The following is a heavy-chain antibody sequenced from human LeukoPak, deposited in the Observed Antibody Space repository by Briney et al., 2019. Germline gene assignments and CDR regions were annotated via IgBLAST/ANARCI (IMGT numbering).Heavy chain of an antibody. Sequence: GGSLRLSCAASGFTFSSYSMNWVRQAPGKGLEWVSSISSSSSYIYYADSVKGRFTISRDNAKNSLYLQMNSLRAEDTAVYYCATSHKTVDTAMVRWGKGTTVTVSS. CDR3: ATSHKTVDTAMVR. V-gene: IGHV3-21*01. CDR2: ISSSSSYI. J-gene: IGHJ6*04. D-gene: IGHD5-18*01. CDR1: GFTFSSYS.